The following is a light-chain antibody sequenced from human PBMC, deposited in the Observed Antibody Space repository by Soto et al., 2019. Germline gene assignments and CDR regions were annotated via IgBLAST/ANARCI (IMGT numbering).Light chain of an antibody. CDR1: QTVSNN. Sequence: DIQMTQSPSSLSASVGDRVTITCRTSQTVSNNLNWYQRKPGKDPSLLIYASSTLQSGVPSRFIGSGSETEFTLTISSLQPEDFATYYCQQDNMTPFTFGPGTKVDI. CDR3: QQDNMTPFT. J-gene: IGKJ3*01. V-gene: IGKV1-39*01. CDR2: ASS.